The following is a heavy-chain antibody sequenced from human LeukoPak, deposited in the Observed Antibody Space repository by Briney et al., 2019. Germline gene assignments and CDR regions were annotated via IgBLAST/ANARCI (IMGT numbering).Heavy chain of an antibody. Sequence: GGSLRLSCTASGFTFSGSAMHWVRQVPNQGLMWVSRINSDETISEYVDSVNGRFTISRDNAKNTLYLQMNSLRAEDTAVYFCLYGGYFQHWGQGTLVTVSS. CDR3: LYGGYFQH. CDR1: GFTFSGSA. CDR2: INSDETIS. V-gene: IGHV3-74*01. D-gene: IGHD3-16*01. J-gene: IGHJ1*01.